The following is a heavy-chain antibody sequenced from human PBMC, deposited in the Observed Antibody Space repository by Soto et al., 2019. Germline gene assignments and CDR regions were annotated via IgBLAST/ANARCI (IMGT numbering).Heavy chain of an antibody. CDR2: VYWDDSK. CDR3: GPWWGGVASF. Sequence: QITLNESGPTLVKPTQTLTLTCTFSGFSLSTRDVGVGWIRQPPGEALEWLGVVYWDDSKTYSPSLESRLTIPKDTPKNQVVLKMTKMDPFETATFFWGPWWGGVASFWGQGTLVTVSS. D-gene: IGHD2-8*02. CDR1: GFSLSTRDVG. V-gene: IGHV2-5*02. J-gene: IGHJ4*02.